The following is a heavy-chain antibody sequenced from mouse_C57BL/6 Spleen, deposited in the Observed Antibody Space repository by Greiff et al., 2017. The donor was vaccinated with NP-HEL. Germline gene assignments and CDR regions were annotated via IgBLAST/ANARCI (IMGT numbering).Heavy chain of an antibody. Sequence: VQLQQSGAELVRPGASVKLSCKASGYTFTDYYINWVKQRPGQGLEWIARIYPGSGNTYYNEKFKGKATLTAEKSSSTAYMQLSSLTSEDSAVYFCARGNYGYDGAWFAYWGQGTLVTVSA. V-gene: IGHV1-76*01. CDR2: IYPGSGNT. CDR1: GYTFTDYY. D-gene: IGHD2-2*01. CDR3: ARGNYGYDGAWFAY. J-gene: IGHJ3*01.